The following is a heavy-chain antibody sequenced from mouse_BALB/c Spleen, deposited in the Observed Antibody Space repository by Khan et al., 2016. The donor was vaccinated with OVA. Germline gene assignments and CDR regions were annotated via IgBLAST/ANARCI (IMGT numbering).Heavy chain of an antibody. Sequence: EVKLMESGPELVKPGASVKISCKTSGYTFPEYTVHWVKQSLGKSLDWIGVINPKNGGTAYNQKFKDKATLTVDKSSSTAYMEFRSLTSEESALYYCARDAGRNWGQGTSVTVAS. D-gene: IGHD3-3*01. CDR2: INPKNGGT. CDR1: GYTFPEYT. V-gene: IGHV1-18*01. CDR3: ARDAGRN. J-gene: IGHJ4*01.